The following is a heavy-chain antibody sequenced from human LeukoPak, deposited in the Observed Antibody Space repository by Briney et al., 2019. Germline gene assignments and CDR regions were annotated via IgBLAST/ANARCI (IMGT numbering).Heavy chain of an antibody. V-gene: IGHV1-69*05. J-gene: IGHJ5*02. CDR3: ARAQGSTNWFDP. Sequence: GASVKVSCKASGGTFSSYAISWVRQAPGQGLEWMGGIIPIFGTANYAQKFQGRVTITTDESTSTAYMELSSLRSEDTAVYYCARAQGSTNWFDPWGQGTLITVSS. D-gene: IGHD5/OR15-5a*01. CDR1: GGTFSSYA. CDR2: IIPIFGTA.